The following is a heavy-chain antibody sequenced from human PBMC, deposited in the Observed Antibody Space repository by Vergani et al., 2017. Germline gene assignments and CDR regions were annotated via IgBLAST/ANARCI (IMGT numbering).Heavy chain of an antibody. Sequence: QVHLQESGPGVVKPSDTLSLTCTVSGGSMSDFYWTWIRQPAGRGLEWIGRIYPNGNGNYNESLRSRLTMSIDTSRSQFSLSLSSVTAADTAAYYCARGNCGVNCPKYNWLAPWGRGILVTVSS. CDR1: GGSMSDFY. D-gene: IGHD2-21*01. J-gene: IGHJ5*02. V-gene: IGHV4-4*07. CDR3: ARGNCGVNCPKYNWLAP. CDR2: IYPNGNG.